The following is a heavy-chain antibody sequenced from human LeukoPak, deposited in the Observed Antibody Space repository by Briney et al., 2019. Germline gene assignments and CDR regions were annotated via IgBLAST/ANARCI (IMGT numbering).Heavy chain of an antibody. CDR3: ARDGAYYDFWSGGYGMDV. V-gene: IGHV3-30-3*01. Sequence: PGGSLRLSCAASGFTFSSYAMHWVRQAPGKGLEWVAVISYDGSNKYYADSVKGRFTISRDNSKNTLYLQMNSLRAEDTAVYYCARDGAYYDFWSGGYGMDVWGQGTTVTVSS. CDR1: GFTFSSYA. CDR2: ISYDGSNK. J-gene: IGHJ6*02. D-gene: IGHD3-3*01.